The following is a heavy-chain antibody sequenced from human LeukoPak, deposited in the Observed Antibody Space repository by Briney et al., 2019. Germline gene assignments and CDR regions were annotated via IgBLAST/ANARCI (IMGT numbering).Heavy chain of an antibody. CDR1: GFTFSTYP. D-gene: IGHD6-25*01. J-gene: IGHJ4*02. CDR3: ARDRHVAAAGYYFDY. V-gene: IGHV3-30*04. CDR2: IADDGKDK. Sequence: PGGSLRLSCTASGFTFSTYPIHWVRQAPGKGLEWAAVIADDGKDKHYVESVKGRFTISRDNSKNTLYLQMNSLRVEDTAVYYCARDRHVAAAGYYFDYWGQGTLVTVSS.